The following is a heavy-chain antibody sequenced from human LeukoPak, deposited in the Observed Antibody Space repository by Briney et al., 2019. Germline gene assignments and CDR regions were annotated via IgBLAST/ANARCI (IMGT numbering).Heavy chain of an antibody. D-gene: IGHD3-22*01. CDR1: GGTFSSYA. CDR3: ARVYYYDSSGYYDAFDI. CDR2: IIPIFGTA. Sequence: SVKVSCKASGGTFSSYAISWVRQAPGQGLEWMGGIIPIFGTANYAQKFQGRVTITADESTSTAYMELSSLRSEDTAVYYCARVYYYDSSGYYDAFDIWGQGTMVTVPS. J-gene: IGHJ3*02. V-gene: IGHV1-69*13.